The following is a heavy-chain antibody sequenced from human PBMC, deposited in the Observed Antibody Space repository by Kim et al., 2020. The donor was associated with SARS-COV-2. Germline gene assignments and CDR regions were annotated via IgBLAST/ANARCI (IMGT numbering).Heavy chain of an antibody. D-gene: IGHD6-19*01. V-gene: IGHV3-7*01. CDR1: GFTFSSYW. CDR2: IKQDGSEK. J-gene: IGHJ6*02. CDR3: AGGLWSSGWYHYYYYGMDV. Sequence: GGSLRLSCAASGFTFSSYWMSWVRQAPGKGLEWVANIKQDGSEKYYVDSVKGRFTISRDNAKNSLYLQMNSLRAEDTAVYYCAGGLWSSGWYHYYYYGMDVWGQGTTVTVSS.